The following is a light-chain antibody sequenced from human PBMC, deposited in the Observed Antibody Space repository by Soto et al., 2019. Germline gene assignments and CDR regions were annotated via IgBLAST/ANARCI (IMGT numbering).Light chain of an antibody. CDR1: SSDVGGYNS. V-gene: IGLV2-8*01. CDR3: SSYAGSNVV. CDR2: EVS. Sequence: QSALTQPPSASGSPGQSVTISCTGTSSDVGGYNSVSWYQQHPGKVPKLTIYEVSKRPSGVPDRFSGSKSGNTASLIVSGLQAEDEADYYCSSYAGSNVVFGGGTKLTVL. J-gene: IGLJ2*01.